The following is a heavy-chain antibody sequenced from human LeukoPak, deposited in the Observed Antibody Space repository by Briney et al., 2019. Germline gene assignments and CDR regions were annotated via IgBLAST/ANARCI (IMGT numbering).Heavy chain of an antibody. J-gene: IGHJ5*02. D-gene: IGHD3-3*01. Sequence: ASVKVSCKVSGYTLTELSMHWVRQAPGKGLEWMGGFDPEDGETIYAQKFLGRVTMTEDTSTDTAYMELSSLRSEDTAVHYCATDRLGTIFEGFDPWGQGTLVTVSS. CDR1: GYTLTELS. CDR2: FDPEDGET. CDR3: ATDRLGTIFEGFDP. V-gene: IGHV1-24*01.